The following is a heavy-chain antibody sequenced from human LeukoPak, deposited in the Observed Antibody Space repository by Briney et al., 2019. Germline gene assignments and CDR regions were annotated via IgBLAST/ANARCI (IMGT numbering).Heavy chain of an antibody. V-gene: IGHV4-39*07. D-gene: IGHD2-15*01. J-gene: IGHJ4*02. CDR1: GGAISGSNYY. CDR3: ARDYCSGGSCSFDY. Sequence: SSETLSLTCTVSGGAISGSNYYWGWIRQPPGEGLEWIGTIYSSGSTYYNPSLKSRVTISVDTSKNQFSLKLSSVTAADTAVYYCARDYCSGGSCSFDYWGQGTLVTVSS. CDR2: IYSSGST.